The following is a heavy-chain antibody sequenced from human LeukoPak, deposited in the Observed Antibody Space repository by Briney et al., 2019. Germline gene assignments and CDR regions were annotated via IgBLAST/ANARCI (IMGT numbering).Heavy chain of an antibody. J-gene: IGHJ4*02. D-gene: IGHD3-10*01. CDR3: ARDGYGSGSYLEA. CDR1: AFTFSTCS. CDR2: ISSSSSNI. V-gene: IGHV3-48*02. Sequence: PGGSLRLSCAASAFTFSTCSMNWVRQAPGKGLEWVSYISSSSSNIQYADSVKGRFTISRDSAKNSLYLQMNSLRDEDTAVYYCARDGYGSGSYLEARGQGTLVTVSS.